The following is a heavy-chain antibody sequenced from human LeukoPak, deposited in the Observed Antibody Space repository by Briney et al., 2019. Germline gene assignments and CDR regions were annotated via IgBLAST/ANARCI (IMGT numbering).Heavy chain of an antibody. D-gene: IGHD6-6*01. CDR1: GFTFSSYG. V-gene: IGHV3-33*06. CDR2: IWYDGSNK. CDR3: AKTEYSSSSEASYYYYYYMDV. J-gene: IGHJ6*03. Sequence: PVRSLRLSCAASGFTFSSYGMHWVRQAPGKGLEWVAVIWYDGSNKYYADSVKGRFTISRDNSKNTLYLQMNSLRAEDTAVYYCAKTEYSSSSEASYYYYYYMDVWGKGTTVTVSS.